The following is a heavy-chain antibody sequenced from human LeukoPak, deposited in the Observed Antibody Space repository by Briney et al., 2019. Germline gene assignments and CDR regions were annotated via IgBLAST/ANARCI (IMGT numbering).Heavy chain of an antibody. CDR1: GFTFDDYA. CDR3: AKDRGGIAVAACDY. CDR2: ISWNSGSI. Sequence: GGSLRLSCAAFGFTFDDYAMHWVRQAPGKGLEWVSGISWNSGSIGYADSVKGRFTISRDNAKNSLYLQMNSLRAEDTALYYCAKDRGGIAVAACDYWGQGTLVTVSS. V-gene: IGHV3-9*01. D-gene: IGHD6-19*01. J-gene: IGHJ4*02.